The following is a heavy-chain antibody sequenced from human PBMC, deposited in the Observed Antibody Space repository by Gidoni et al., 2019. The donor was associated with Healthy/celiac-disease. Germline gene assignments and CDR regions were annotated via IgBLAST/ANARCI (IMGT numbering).Heavy chain of an antibody. D-gene: IGHD3-22*01. Sequence: QVQLVESGGGVVQPGRSLRLSGAASGFTFSSYGLHWVRQAPGKGLEWVAVIWYDGSNKYYADSVKGRFTISRDNSKNTLYLQMNSLRAEDTAVYYCARDGTPYDSSGHTGPGLDYWGQGTLVTVSS. CDR1: GFTFSSYG. V-gene: IGHV3-33*01. J-gene: IGHJ4*02. CDR3: ARDGTPYDSSGHTGPGLDY. CDR2: IWYDGSNK.